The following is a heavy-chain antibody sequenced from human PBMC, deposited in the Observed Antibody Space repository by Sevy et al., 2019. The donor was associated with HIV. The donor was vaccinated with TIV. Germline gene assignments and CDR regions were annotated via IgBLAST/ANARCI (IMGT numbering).Heavy chain of an antibody. Sequence: GGSLRLSCAASGFNFRTYSMNWVRQAPGKGLEWLSSISDDSRYIYYSDSVKGRFTISRANAKNLLFLQMNNLRVEDTGNFLWARDFTDFWMVSGVGYLGQGNLVTVSS. CDR2: ISDDSRYI. CDR1: GFNFRTYS. CDR3: ARDFTDFWMVSGVGY. J-gene: IGHJ4*01. V-gene: IGHV3-21*04. D-gene: IGHD3-3*01.